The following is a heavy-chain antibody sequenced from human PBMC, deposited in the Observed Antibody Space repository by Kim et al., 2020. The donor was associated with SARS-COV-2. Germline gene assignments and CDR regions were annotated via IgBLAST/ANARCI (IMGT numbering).Heavy chain of an antibody. J-gene: IGHJ4*02. CDR1: GFTFSSYS. V-gene: IGHV3-48*02. CDR3: ATGQYYDFWSGYYGPFFDY. Sequence: GGSLRLSCAASGFTFSSYSMNWVRQAPGKGLEWVSYISSSSSTIYYADSVKGRFTISRDNAKNSLYLQMNSLRDEDTAVYYCATGQYYDFWSGYYGPFFDYWGQGTLVTVSS. D-gene: IGHD3-3*01. CDR2: ISSSSSTI.